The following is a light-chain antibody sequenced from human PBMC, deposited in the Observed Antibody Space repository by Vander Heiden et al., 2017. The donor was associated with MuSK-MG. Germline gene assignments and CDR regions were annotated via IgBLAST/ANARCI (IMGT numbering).Light chain of an antibody. Sequence: SSLPQPRAVPGSPERTFTISCTGTSSDVGGYNYVSWYQQHPGNAPIRRLYDVSKRPSGVPDRFSGSKAGNSAARTIYGVQAEDEAEYYFFSDAVSPFVVFGGGTKLTVL. CDR1: SSDVGGYNY. CDR3: FSDAVSPFVV. CDR2: DVS. V-gene: IGLV2-11*01. J-gene: IGLJ2*01.